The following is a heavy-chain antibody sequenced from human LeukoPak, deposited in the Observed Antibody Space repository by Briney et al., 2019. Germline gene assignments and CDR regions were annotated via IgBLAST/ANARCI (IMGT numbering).Heavy chain of an antibody. CDR2: IKQDGSEK. J-gene: IGHJ5*02. CDR3: ARAPDYGDYGWFDP. D-gene: IGHD4-17*01. CDR1: GFTFSSYW. Sequence: GGSLRLSCAASGFTFSSYWMSWVRQAPGKGLEWVANIKQDGSEKYYVDSVKGRFTISRDNAKNSLYLQMNSLRAEDTAVYYCARAPDYGDYGWFDPWGQGTLVTVSS. V-gene: IGHV3-7*01.